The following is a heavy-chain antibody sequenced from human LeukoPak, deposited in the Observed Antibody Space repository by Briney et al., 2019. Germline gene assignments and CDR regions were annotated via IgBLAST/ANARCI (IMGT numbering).Heavy chain of an antibody. CDR1: GVSLSSGDYY. V-gene: IGHV4-30-4*01. CDR3: ARAAYCGGDCYLFDY. CDR2: IFYSGTT. Sequence: PSETLSLTCTVSGVSLSSGDYYWSWIRQPPGKGLEWIGYIFYSGTTYYNPSLKSRVSISLDTSKNQFSLKLSSLTADDTAVYYCARAAYCGGDCYLFDYWGQGTLVTVFS. J-gene: IGHJ4*02. D-gene: IGHD2-21*02.